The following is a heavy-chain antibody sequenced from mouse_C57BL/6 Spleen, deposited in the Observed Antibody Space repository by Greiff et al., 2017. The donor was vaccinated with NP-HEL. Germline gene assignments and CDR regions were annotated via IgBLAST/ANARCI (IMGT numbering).Heavy chain of an antibody. V-gene: IGHV1-80*01. CDR3: ARRDCDYYGSSYGYFEF. Sequence: VQLQQSGAELVKPGASVKISCKASGYAFSSYWMNWVKQRPGKGLEWIGQIYPGDGDTNYNGKFKGKATLTADKSSSTAYMQLSSLTSEDSAVDFCARRDCDYYGSSYGYFEFWGTGTTVTVSS. D-gene: IGHD1-1*01. J-gene: IGHJ1*03. CDR2: IYPGDGDT. CDR1: GYAFSSYW.